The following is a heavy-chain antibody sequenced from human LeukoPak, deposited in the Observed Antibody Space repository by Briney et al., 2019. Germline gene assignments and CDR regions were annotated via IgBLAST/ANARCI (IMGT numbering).Heavy chain of an antibody. CDR3: ARSPEWLRNAFDI. CDR1: GASTSHFY. V-gene: IGHV4-59*01. D-gene: IGHD5-12*01. CDR2: MHNSGSS. J-gene: IGHJ3*02. Sequence: SETLSLSCTVSGASTSHFYWNWIRQPPGKGLEWIAYMHNSGSSKHNPSLKSRVTISIDTSKNQFSLQLTSVPAADTAMYFCARSPEWLRNAFDIWGRGTLVIVSS.